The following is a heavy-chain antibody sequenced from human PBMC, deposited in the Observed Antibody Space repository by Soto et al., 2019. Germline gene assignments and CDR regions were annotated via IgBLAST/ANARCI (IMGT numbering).Heavy chain of an antibody. V-gene: IGHV3-23*01. J-gene: IGHJ6*02. CDR3: AKDAYYDLSTGTGYYYYGLDV. Sequence: SLRLSCAASGFRFSSYAMTWLRQSPVKGLEWVSVISATGDTIYYADSVEGRFTISRDNSNSTLFLQMDRLTADDTAVYFCAKDAYYDLSTGTGYYYYGLDVWGQGTTVTVSS. CDR1: GFRFSSYA. CDR2: ISATGDTI. D-gene: IGHD3-9*01.